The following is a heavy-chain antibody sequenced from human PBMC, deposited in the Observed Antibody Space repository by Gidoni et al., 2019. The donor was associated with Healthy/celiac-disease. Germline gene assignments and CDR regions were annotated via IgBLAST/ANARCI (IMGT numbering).Heavy chain of an antibody. V-gene: IGHV4-39*07. CDR3: ARGSYGPPNLDY. D-gene: IGHD5-18*01. CDR2: IYYSGST. CDR1: GGSISSSSYY. Sequence: QLQLQESGPGLVQPSETLSLTCTVSGGSISSSSYYWGWIRQPPGKGLEWIGSIYYSGSTYYNPSLKSRVTISVDTSKNQFSLKLSSVTAADTAVYYCARGSYGPPNLDYWGQGTLVTVSS. J-gene: IGHJ4*02.